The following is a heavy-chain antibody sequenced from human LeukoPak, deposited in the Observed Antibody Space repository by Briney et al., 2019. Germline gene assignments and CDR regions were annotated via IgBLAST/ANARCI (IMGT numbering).Heavy chain of an antibody. CDR3: ARLGYHLLYAYYYYMDV. J-gene: IGHJ6*03. CDR1: GVSISSYY. V-gene: IGHV4-59*01. D-gene: IGHD3-10*01. Sequence: SETLSLTCTVSGVSISSYYWSWIRQPPGKGLEWIGYIYYSGSTNYNPSLKSRVTVSVDTSKNQFSLKLSSVTAADTAVYYCARLGYHLLYAYYYYMDVWGKGTTVTVSS. CDR2: IYYSGST.